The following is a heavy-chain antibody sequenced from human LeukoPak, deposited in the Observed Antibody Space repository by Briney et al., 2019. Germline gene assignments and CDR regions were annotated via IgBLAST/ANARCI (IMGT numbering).Heavy chain of an antibody. CDR1: GGSLSSYY. D-gene: IGHD3-22*01. CDR2: IYYSGST. CDR3: ARMSSGYYGVGFLDY. V-gene: IGHV4-59*08. Sequence: PSETLSLTCTVSGGSLSSYYWSWIRQPPGKGLEWIGYIYYSGSTNYNPSLKSRATISVDTSKNQFSLKLSSVTAADTAVYYCARMSSGYYGVGFLDYWGQGTLVTVSS. J-gene: IGHJ4*02.